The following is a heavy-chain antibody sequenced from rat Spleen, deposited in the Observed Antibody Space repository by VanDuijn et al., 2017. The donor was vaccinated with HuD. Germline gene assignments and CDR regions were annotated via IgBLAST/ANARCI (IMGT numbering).Heavy chain of an antibody. Sequence: EVQLVESGGGLVQPGRSLKLSCAASGFTFSNYDMAWVRQAPTKGLEWVASISTGGGSTYYPDSVKGRFTISRDNAKSTLYLQMNSLRSEDTATYYCATLPGIRVNWGQGVMVTVSS. CDR1: GFTFSNYD. CDR3: ATLPGIRVN. D-gene: IGHD1-4*01. CDR2: ISTGGGST. V-gene: IGHV5S23*01. J-gene: IGHJ2*01.